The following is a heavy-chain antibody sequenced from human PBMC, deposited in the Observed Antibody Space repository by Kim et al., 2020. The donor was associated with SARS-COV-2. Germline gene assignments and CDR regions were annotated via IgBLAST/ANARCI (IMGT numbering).Heavy chain of an antibody. D-gene: IGHD2-8*01. Sequence: ASVKVSCKASGYTFTSYDINWVRQATGQGLEWMGWMNPNSGNTGYAQKFQGRVTMTRNTSISTAYMELSSLRSEDTAVYYCARGLGYCTNGVCYLFDYWGQGTLVTVSS. CDR2: MNPNSGNT. V-gene: IGHV1-8*01. CDR3: ARGLGYCTNGVCYLFDY. CDR1: GYTFTSYD. J-gene: IGHJ4*02.